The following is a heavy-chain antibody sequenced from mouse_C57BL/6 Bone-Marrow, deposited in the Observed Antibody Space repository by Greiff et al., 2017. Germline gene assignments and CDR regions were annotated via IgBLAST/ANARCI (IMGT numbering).Heavy chain of an antibody. CDR3: ARSGYYGSSYGGYFDV. CDR2: IYPRSGNT. CDR1: GYTFTSYG. D-gene: IGHD1-1*01. J-gene: IGHJ1*03. V-gene: IGHV1-81*01. Sequence: VQLQQSGAELARPGASVKLSCKASGYTFTSYGISWVKQRTGQGLEWIGEIYPRSGNTYYNEKFKGKATLTADKSSRTAYMELRSLTSEDSAVYFCARSGYYGSSYGGYFDVWGTGTTVTVSS.